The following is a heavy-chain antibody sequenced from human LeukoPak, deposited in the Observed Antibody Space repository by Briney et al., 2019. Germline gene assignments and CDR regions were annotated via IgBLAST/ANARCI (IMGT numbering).Heavy chain of an antibody. D-gene: IGHD2-21*01. Sequence: GGSLRLSCVASGFNFSSYWMTWVRQSPGKGLEWVANINQDERQKYYVDSVKGRFTISRDNPKNSVSLQMTSLGADDGGLYYCARGDAPDYWGRGTLVTVAS. CDR3: ARGDAPDY. J-gene: IGHJ4*02. CDR2: INQDERQK. CDR1: GFNFSSYW. V-gene: IGHV3-7*01.